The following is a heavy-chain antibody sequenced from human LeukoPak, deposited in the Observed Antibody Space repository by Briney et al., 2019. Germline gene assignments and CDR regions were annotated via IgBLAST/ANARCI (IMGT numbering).Heavy chain of an antibody. V-gene: IGHV1-18*01. CDR2: ISAYNGNT. CDR1: GYTFTSYG. J-gene: IGHJ4*02. CDR3: ARWLRYYGSGSFFDY. Sequence: ASVKVSCKASGYTFTSYGISWVRQAPGQGLEWMGWISAYNGNTNYAQKLQGRVTMTTDTSTSTAYMELRSLRSDDTAVYYCARWLRYYGSGSFFDYWGQGTLVTVSS. D-gene: IGHD3-10*01.